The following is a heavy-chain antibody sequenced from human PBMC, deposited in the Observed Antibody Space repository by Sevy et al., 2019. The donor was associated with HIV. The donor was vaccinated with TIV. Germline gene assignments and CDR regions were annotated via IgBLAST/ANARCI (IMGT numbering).Heavy chain of an antibody. CDR2: ISDSGTTT. D-gene: IGHD1-26*01. CDR3: ARAFIGGYQQPFDY. Sequence: GGSLRLSCAASGFTFSSHAMSWVRQAPGKGLEWVSAISDSGTTTYYEDSVKGRFTISRDNSKNTLYLQMDGLRAEDTAIYYWARAFIGGYQQPFDYWGQGTLVTVSS. J-gene: IGHJ4*02. CDR1: GFTFSSHA. V-gene: IGHV3-23*01.